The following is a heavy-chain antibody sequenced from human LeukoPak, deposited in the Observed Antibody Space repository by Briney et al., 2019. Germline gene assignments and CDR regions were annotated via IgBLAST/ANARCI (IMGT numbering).Heavy chain of an antibody. CDR2: INQDGSGK. J-gene: IGHJ4*02. Sequence: GSLRLSCAASGFNFRSSWMTWVRQAPGKGLEWVANINQDGSGKYYVDSVKGRFTSSRDNAKNSLYLQMNSLKTEDTAIYYRVRVPFAVADSDYWGQGTLVTVSS. V-gene: IGHV3-7*01. D-gene: IGHD6-19*01. CDR1: GFNFRSSW. CDR3: VRVPFAVADSDY.